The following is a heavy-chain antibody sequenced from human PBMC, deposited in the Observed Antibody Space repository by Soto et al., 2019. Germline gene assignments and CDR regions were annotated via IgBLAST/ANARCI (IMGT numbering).Heavy chain of an antibody. Sequence: GGTLRLSCAASGVTFSSYAMYWVRLGLGKGQEWVAVISFDGTNKYYADSVKDRFTVSRDNSKNTLFVQMNSLRVEDTAVYYCGRVRWF. CDR2: ISFDGTNK. V-gene: IGHV3-30*14. CDR1: GVTFSSYA. CDR3: GRVRWF. J-gene: IGHJ5*01.